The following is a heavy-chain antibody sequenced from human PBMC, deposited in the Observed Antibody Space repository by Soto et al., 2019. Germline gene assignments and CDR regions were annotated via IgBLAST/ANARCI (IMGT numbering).Heavy chain of an antibody. CDR3: ARELDYGDRGNYYYYYMDV. CDR1: GYTFTSYG. V-gene: IGHV1-18*01. J-gene: IGHJ6*03. Sequence: ASVKVSCKASGYTFTSYGISWVRQAPGQGLEWMGWISAYNGNTNYAQKLQGRVTMTTDTSTSTAYMELRSLRSDDTAVYYCARELDYGDRGNYYYYYMDVWGKGTTVTVSS. CDR2: ISAYNGNT. D-gene: IGHD4-17*01.